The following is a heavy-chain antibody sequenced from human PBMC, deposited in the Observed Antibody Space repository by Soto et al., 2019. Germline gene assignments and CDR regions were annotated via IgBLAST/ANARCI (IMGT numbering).Heavy chain of an antibody. Sequence: QLQLQESGSGLVKPSQTLSLTCAVSGGSISGTTYSWSWIRQPPGKGLEWIGYIYDSGNTYYNPSIKSQFAISVDRSKNQFSLKLSSVTAADTAVYYCARGQGAAAGHSNVDYWGQGALVTVSS. V-gene: IGHV4-30-2*01. CDR1: GGSISGTTYS. CDR3: ARGQGAAAGHSNVDY. J-gene: IGHJ4*02. CDR2: IYDSGNT. D-gene: IGHD6-13*01.